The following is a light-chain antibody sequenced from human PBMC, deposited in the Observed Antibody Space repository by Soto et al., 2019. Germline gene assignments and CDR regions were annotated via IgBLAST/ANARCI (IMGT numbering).Light chain of an antibody. CDR1: GSDVGRHNY. V-gene: IGLV2-8*01. J-gene: IGLJ2*01. CDR2: EVN. Sequence: QSVLTQPPSASGSPGQSVTISCTGTGSDVGRHNYVSWYQQHPGKAPKLLIFEVNKRPSGVPDRFSASTSGITASLTVSGLQPEDEAAYYCSSYSDTDNFVIFGGGTKVTVL. CDR3: SSYSDTDNFVI.